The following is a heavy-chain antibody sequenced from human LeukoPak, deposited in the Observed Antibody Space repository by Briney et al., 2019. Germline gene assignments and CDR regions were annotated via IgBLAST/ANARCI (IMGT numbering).Heavy chain of an antibody. CDR2: ISYDGSNK. J-gene: IGHJ4*02. Sequence: PGGSLRLSCAASGFTFSSYAMHWVRQAPGKGLEWVAVISYDGSNKYYADSVKGRFTISRDNSKNTLYLQMNSLRAEDTAVYYCAKSGRFGELFIDFDYWGQGALVTVSP. CDR1: GFTFSSYA. CDR3: AKSGRFGELFIDFDY. V-gene: IGHV3-30*18. D-gene: IGHD3-10*01.